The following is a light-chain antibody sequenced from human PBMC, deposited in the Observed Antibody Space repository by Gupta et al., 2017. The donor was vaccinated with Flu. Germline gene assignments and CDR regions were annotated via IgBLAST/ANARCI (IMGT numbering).Light chain of an antibody. J-gene: IGLJ2*01. CDR1: NSNIGINY. V-gene: IGLV1-47*01. Sequence: QSVLTQPPSASGTPGQRVTISCSGGNSNIGINYVYWYQQLPGAAPKLLIYRSLQRPSGVPDRFSGSKSGTSASLAISGLRSDDEADYYCAAWDDSLSGVVFGGGTKLTVL. CDR2: RSL. CDR3: AAWDDSLSGVV.